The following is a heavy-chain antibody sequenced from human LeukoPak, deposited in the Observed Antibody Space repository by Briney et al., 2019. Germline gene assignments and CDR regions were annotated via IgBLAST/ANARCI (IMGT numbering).Heavy chain of an antibody. CDR1: GGSISSGGYY. J-gene: IGHJ4*02. CDR2: IYYSGST. V-gene: IGHV4-31*03. Sequence: SETLSLTCTVSGGSISSGGYYWSWIRQHPGKGLEWIGYIYYSGSTYYNPSLKSRVTISVDTSKNQFSLKLSSVTAAGTAVYYCARGGNGGFFDYWGRGTLVTVSS. D-gene: IGHD2-15*01. CDR3: ARGGNGGFFDY.